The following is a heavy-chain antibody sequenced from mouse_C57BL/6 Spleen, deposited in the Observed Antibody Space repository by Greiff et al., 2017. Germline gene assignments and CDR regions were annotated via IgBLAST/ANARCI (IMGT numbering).Heavy chain of an antibody. V-gene: IGHV1-81*01. CDR2: IYPRSGNT. CDR3: ARRDPGIAMDY. CDR1: GYTFTSYG. J-gene: IGHJ4*01. D-gene: IGHD1-1*01. Sequence: VQLVESGAELARPGASVKLSCKASGYTFTSYGISWVKQRTGQGLEWIGEIYPRSGNTYYNEKFKGKATLTADKSSSTAYMELRSLTSEDSAVYFCARRDPGIAMDYWGQGTSVTVSS.